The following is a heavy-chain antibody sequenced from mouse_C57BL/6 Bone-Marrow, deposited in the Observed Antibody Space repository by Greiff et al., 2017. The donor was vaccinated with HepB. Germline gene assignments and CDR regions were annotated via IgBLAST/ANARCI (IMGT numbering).Heavy chain of an antibody. D-gene: IGHD2-4*01. J-gene: IGHJ3*01. CDR2: ISSGGSYT. Sequence: EVQLVESGGDLVKPGGSLKLSCAASGFTFSSYGMSWVRQTPDKRLEWVATISSGGSYTYYPDSVKGRFTISRDNAKNTLYLQMSSLKSEDTAMYYCASRLHGAWLAYWGQGTLVTVSA. CDR1: GFTFSSYG. V-gene: IGHV5-6*01. CDR3: ASRLHGAWLAY.